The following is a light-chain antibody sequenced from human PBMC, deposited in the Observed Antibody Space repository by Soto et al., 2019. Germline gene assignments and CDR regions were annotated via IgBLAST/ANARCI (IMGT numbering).Light chain of an antibody. CDR2: KAS. Sequence: IQMTQSPSTLSASVGDRVTITCRASQSISSWLAWYQQKPGKAPKLLIYKASSLESGGPSRFIGSRSGTEYTLTTISRLQPDVAAVYYCQQNGSSGTFGQGTKV. CDR1: QSISSW. J-gene: IGKJ1*01. CDR3: QQNGSSGT. V-gene: IGKV1-5*03.